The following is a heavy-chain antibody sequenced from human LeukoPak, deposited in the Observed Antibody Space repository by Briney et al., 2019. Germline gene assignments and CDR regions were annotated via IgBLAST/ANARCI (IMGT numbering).Heavy chain of an antibody. CDR1: GFTFSSYA. CDR3: AEKRQPGYYYYYYGMDV. V-gene: IGHV3-23*01. J-gene: IGHJ6*02. Sequence: GGSLRLSCAASGFTFSSYAMSWVRQAPGKGLEWVSAISGSGGSTYYADSVKGRFTISRDNSKNTLYLQMNSLRAEDTAVYYCAEKRQPGYYYYYYGMDVWGQGTTVTVSS. D-gene: IGHD1-14*01. CDR2: ISGSGGST.